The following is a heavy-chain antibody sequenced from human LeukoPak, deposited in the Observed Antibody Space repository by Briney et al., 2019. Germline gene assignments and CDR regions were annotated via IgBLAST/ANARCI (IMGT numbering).Heavy chain of an antibody. J-gene: IGHJ4*02. CDR3: ATFIAAAGTGMDY. CDR2: IYYSGST. V-gene: IGHV4-59*08. Sequence: SETLSLTCSVSGGSISSYYWSWIRQPPGKGLEWVGYIYYSGSTNYNPSLKSRVTISVDTSNNQFSLKLSSVTAADTAVYYCATFIAAAGTGMDYWGQGTLVTVSS. D-gene: IGHD6-13*01. CDR1: GGSISSYY.